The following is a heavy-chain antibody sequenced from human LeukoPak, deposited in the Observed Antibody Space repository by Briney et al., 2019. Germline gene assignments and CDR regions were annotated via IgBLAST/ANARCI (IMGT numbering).Heavy chain of an antibody. CDR3: AREGYCSSTSCMKSFDY. CDR1: GGSISGYY. D-gene: IGHD2-2*01. CDR2: IYYSGST. V-gene: IGHV4-31*03. J-gene: IGHJ4*02. Sequence: SETLSLTCTVSGGSISGYYWSWIRQHPGKGLEWIGYIYYSGSTYYNPSLKSRVTISVGTSKNQFSLKLSSVTAADTAVYYCAREGYCSSTSCMKSFDYWGQGTLVTVSS.